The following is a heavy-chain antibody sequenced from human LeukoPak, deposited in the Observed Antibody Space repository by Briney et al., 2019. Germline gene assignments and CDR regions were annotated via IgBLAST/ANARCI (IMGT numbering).Heavy chain of an antibody. CDR1: GFTVSSNY. CDR2: IYSGGST. D-gene: IGHD4-23*01. V-gene: IGHV3-53*01. CDR3: AKDPLVVTPYY. Sequence: GGSLRLSCAASGFTVSSNYMNWVRQAPGKGLEWVSVIYSGGSTYYADSVKGRFTISRDNSKNTLYLQMNSLRAEDTAVYYCAKDPLVVTPYYWGQGTLVTVSS. J-gene: IGHJ4*02.